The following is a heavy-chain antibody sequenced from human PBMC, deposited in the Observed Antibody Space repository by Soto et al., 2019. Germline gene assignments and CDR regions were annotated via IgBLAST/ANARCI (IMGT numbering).Heavy chain of an antibody. CDR2: ISGSGGST. J-gene: IGHJ4*02. D-gene: IGHD3-10*01. CDR3: AKAYEEYGSGSYSLATNFDY. Sequence: GGSLRLSCAASGFTFSSYAMSWVRQAPGKGLEWVSAISGSGGSTYYADSVKGRFTISRDNSKNTLYLQMNSLRAEDTAVYYCAKAYEEYGSGSYSLATNFDYWGQGTLVTVSS. CDR1: GFTFSSYA. V-gene: IGHV3-23*01.